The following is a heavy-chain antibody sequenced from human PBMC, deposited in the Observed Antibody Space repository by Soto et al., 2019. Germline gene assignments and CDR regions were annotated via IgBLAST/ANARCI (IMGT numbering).Heavy chain of an antibody. V-gene: IGHV1-58*01. CDR2: IVVDSGNT. D-gene: IGHD6-13*01. J-gene: IGHJ5*02. CDR3: ARAIAAAGYNWFDP. CDR1: GFTFTSSA. Sequence: SVKVSCKASGFTFTSSAVQWVRQARGQRLEWIGWIVVDSGNTNYAQKIQERVTITRDTSTTTAYMEMRSLRSDDTAVYYCARAIAAAGYNWFDPWGQGTLVTDSS.